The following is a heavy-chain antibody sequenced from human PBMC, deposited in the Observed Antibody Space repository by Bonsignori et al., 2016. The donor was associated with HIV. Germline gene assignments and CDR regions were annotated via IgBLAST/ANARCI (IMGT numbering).Heavy chain of an antibody. D-gene: IGHD3-9*01. CDR3: ASARRYFDF. J-gene: IGHJ4*02. Sequence: WVRQAPGQGLEWMGVINPSGGRTTYAQNFQGRITVTRDTSASTVYMELSSLKSEDTGVYYCASARRYFDFWGQGTLVTVSS. V-gene: IGHV1-46*01. CDR2: INPSGGRT.